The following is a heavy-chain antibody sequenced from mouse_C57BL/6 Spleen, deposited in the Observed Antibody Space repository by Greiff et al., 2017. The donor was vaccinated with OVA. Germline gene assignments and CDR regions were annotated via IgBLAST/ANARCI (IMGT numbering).Heavy chain of an antibody. Sequence: QVQLQQPGAELVRPGSSVKLSCKASGYTFTSYWMDWVKQRPGQGLEWIGNIYPSDSETHYNQKFKDKATLTVDKSSSTAYMQLSSLTSEDSAVYCCARCGYDGYFDYWGQGTTLTVSS. CDR1: GYTFTSYW. J-gene: IGHJ2*01. CDR2: IYPSDSET. V-gene: IGHV1-61*01. CDR3: ARCGYDGYFDY. D-gene: IGHD2-2*01.